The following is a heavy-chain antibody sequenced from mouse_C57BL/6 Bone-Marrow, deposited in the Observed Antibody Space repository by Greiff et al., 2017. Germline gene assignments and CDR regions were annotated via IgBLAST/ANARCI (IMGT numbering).Heavy chain of an antibody. J-gene: IGHJ3*01. D-gene: IGHD1-1*01. CDR2: IYPGDGDT. Sequence: QVQLKQSGPELVKPGASVKISCKASGYAFSSSWMNWVKQRPGKGLEWIGRIYPGDGDTNYNGKFKGKATLTADKSSNTAYMQLSILTSEDSAVYFFGRWGLLRGFAYWGQGTLVTVSA. V-gene: IGHV1-82*01. CDR1: GYAFSSSW. CDR3: GRWGLLRGFAY.